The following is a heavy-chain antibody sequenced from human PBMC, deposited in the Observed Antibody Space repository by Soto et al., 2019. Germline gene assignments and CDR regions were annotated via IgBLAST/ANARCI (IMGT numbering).Heavy chain of an antibody. CDR2: IYYSGST. Sequence: PSETLSLTCTVSGGSISSGDYYWSWIHQPPGKGLEWIGYIYYSGSTYYNPSLKSRVTISVDTSKNQFSLKLSSVTAADTAVYYCARDRGDYGMDVWGQGTTVTVS. V-gene: IGHV4-30-4*01. CDR1: GGSISSGDYY. CDR3: ARDRGDYGMDV. J-gene: IGHJ6*02. D-gene: IGHD3-10*01.